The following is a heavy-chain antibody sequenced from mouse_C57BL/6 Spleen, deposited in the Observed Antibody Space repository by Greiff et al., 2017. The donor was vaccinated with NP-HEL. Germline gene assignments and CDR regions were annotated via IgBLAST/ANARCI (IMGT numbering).Heavy chain of an antibody. CDR3: ARSPVVATDWYFDV. Sequence: QVQLQQSGAELARPGASVKLSCKASGYTFTSYGISWVKQRTGQGLEWIGEIYPRSGNTYYNEKFKGKATLTADKSSSTAYMELRSLTSEDSAVYFCARSPVVATDWYFDVWGTGTTVTVSS. V-gene: IGHV1-81*01. J-gene: IGHJ1*03. D-gene: IGHD1-1*01. CDR2: IYPRSGNT. CDR1: GYTFTSYG.